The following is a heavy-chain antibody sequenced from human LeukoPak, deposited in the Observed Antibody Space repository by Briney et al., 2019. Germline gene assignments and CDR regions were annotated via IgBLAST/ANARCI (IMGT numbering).Heavy chain of an antibody. D-gene: IGHD3-10*01. J-gene: IGHJ4*02. CDR1: GGSISSYY. Sequence: SETLSLTCTVSGGSISSYYWSWIRQHPGKGLEWIGYIRNSGSTYYNPSLKSPVSISVDTSKSHFSLRLSSVTAADTAVYYCARGEYYGSGSYYPGDYWGQGTLVTVSS. CDR3: ARGEYYGSGSYYPGDY. V-gene: IGHV4-59*06. CDR2: IRNSGST.